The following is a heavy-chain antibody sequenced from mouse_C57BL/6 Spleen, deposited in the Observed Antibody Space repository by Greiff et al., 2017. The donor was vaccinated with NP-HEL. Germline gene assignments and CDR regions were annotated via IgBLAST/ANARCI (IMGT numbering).Heavy chain of an antibody. Sequence: VQLQQSGAELVRPGTSVKVSCKASGYAFTNYLIEWVKQRPGQGLEWIGVINPGSGGTNYNEKFKGKATLTADKSSSTAYMQLSSLTSEDSAVYFCARIYYDYPDAMDYWGQGTSVTVSS. J-gene: IGHJ4*01. CDR3: ARIYYDYPDAMDY. CDR2: INPGSGGT. CDR1: GYAFTNYL. V-gene: IGHV1-54*01. D-gene: IGHD2-4*01.